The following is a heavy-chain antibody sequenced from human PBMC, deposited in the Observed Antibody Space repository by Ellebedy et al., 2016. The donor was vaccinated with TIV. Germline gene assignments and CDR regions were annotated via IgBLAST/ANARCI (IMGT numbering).Heavy chain of an antibody. Sequence: SETLSLXCAASGASLSSFDWWSWVRQAPGKGLEWIGEVFHNGQTNYSPSLKSRVSISLDKSKNQLSLRLNSVTAADTAFYYCARSSNYHFAYWGQGTLVTVSS. CDR3: ARSSNYHFAY. J-gene: IGHJ4*02. CDR1: GASLSSFDW. CDR2: VFHNGQT. D-gene: IGHD5-24*01. V-gene: IGHV4-4*02.